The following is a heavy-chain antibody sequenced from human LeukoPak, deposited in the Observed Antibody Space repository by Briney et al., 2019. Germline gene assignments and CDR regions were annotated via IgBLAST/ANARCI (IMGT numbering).Heavy chain of an antibody. D-gene: IGHD4/OR15-4a*01. CDR3: ARRAGAYSHPYDY. J-gene: IGHJ4*02. CDR1: GFTFSSHA. CDR2: ISGSGGRT. V-gene: IGHV3-23*01. Sequence: PGGSLRLSCGASGFTFSSHAMSWVRQAPGKGLEWVSAISGSGGRTQYADSVKGRFTISRDNSRNTLYLQMNSLRAEDTAVYYCARRAGAYSHPYDYWGQGTLVTVSS.